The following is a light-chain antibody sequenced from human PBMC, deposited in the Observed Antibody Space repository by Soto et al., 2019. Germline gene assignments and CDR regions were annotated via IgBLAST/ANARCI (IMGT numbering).Light chain of an antibody. J-gene: IGKJ1*01. CDR3: LQDHDYPWT. CDR1: QDIGND. Sequence: IQMTQSPSSLSVSVTDRVTITCRASQDIGNDLGWYQQRPGEAPELLLYAASTLRSGVPSRFSGSGSGTQLTLTINNLQPEDSATYFCLQDHDYPWTFGHGTKVEV. CDR2: AAS. V-gene: IGKV1-6*02.